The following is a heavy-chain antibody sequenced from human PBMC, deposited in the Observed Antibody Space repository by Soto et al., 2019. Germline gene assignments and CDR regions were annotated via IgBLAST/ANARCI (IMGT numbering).Heavy chain of an antibody. CDR3: VGALTYQVPYYYYGMEV. V-gene: IGHV3-7*01. CDR1: VCSFSTYL. J-gene: IGHJ6*01. Sequence: GGSLRLSCASSVCSFSTYLMSCVRHSPGKWLEWVANIKQGGNEKFYVDSVKGRFTISRDNDKKSLYLQMDSLRVEDTAVYYCVGALTYQVPYYYYGMEVWGQATTVIVSS. D-gene: IGHD3-16*01. CDR2: IKQGGNEK.